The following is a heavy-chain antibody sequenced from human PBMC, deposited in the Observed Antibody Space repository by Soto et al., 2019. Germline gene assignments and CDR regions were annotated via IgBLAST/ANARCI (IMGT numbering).Heavy chain of an antibody. D-gene: IGHD6-13*01. J-gene: IGHJ3*02. CDR2: IYYSGST. CDR1: GGSISSYY. V-gene: IGHV4-59*01. Sequence: PSETLSLTCTVSGGSISSYYWSWIRQPPGKGLEWIWYIYYSGSTNYNPSLKSRVTISVDKSKNQFSLKLSSVTAADKAVYYCARDYPLAAADAFDIWGQGTMVTVSS. CDR3: ARDYPLAAADAFDI.